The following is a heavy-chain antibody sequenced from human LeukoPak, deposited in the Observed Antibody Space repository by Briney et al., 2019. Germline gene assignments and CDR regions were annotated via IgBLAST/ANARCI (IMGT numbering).Heavy chain of an antibody. D-gene: IGHD5-12*01. CDR3: AREGGYGGVFDY. Sequence: PGGSLRLSCAASRFXFSSYWITWVRQAPGKGLEWVANIKQDGSEQYYVGSVKGRFTISRDNTKNSLFLQMNSLRAEDTAVYYCAREGGYGGVFDYWGQGTLVTVSS. J-gene: IGHJ4*02. CDR1: RFXFSSYW. CDR2: IKQDGSEQ. V-gene: IGHV3-7*05.